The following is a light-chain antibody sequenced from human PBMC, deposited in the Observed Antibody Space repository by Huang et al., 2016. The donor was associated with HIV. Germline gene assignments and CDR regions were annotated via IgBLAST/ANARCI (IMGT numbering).Light chain of an antibody. CDR1: QSVRSS. V-gene: IGKV3-15*01. J-gene: IGKJ3*01. CDR3: HQYNNWPLT. Sequence: ETVMTQSPATLSGSPGERATLSCRASQSVRSSLAWYQQKPGQAPGLLIYSVSTRATGVPARFSGSGSGTEFTLTISSLQSEDFAVYYCHQYNNWPLTFGPGTRVDIK. CDR2: SVS.